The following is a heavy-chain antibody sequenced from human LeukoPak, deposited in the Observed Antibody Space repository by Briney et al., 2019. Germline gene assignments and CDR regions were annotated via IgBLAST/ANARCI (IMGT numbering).Heavy chain of an antibody. CDR2: IGTAGDP. Sequence: GGSLRLSCTASGFTFSSYDMHWVPHAAGKRLEWVSGIGTAGDPYSPISVKGRFTISRENAKNSLYLQMNNLRAGDTAVYYCTRSRYSSGWDYYFDYWGQGTLVTVSS. J-gene: IGHJ4*02. CDR1: GFTFSSYD. CDR3: TRSRYSSGWDYYFDY. V-gene: IGHV3-13*05. D-gene: IGHD6-19*01.